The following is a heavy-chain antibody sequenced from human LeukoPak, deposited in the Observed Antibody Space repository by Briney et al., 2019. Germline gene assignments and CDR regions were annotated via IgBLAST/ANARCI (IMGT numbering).Heavy chain of an antibody. CDR3: ARVWGVVPAAR. D-gene: IGHD2-2*01. V-gene: IGHV1-2*02. CDR1: GYTFTGYY. Sequence: ASVKVSCKASGYTFTGYYMHWVRQAPGQGLEWMGWINPNSGGTNYAQKFQGRVTMTRDTSISTAYMELSSLRSEDTAVYYCARVWGVVPAARWGQGTLVTVSS. CDR2: INPNSGGT. J-gene: IGHJ4*02.